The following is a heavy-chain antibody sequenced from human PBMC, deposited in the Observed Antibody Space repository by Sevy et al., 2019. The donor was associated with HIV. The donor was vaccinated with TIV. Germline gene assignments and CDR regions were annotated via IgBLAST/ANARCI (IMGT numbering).Heavy chain of an antibody. CDR2: INNDGSNR. CDR3: GRVNISMVPGVPDAFDI. D-gene: IGHD3-10*01. V-gene: IGHV3-74*01. Sequence: GGSLRLSCAASGFTFGNYWMHWVRQAPGKGLVWISRINNDGSNRNYADSVKGRFTTSRDKAKNTLYLQMSSLRAEDNAVYHYGRVNISMVPGVPDAFDIWGQGTMVTVSS. J-gene: IGHJ3*02. CDR1: GFTFGNYW.